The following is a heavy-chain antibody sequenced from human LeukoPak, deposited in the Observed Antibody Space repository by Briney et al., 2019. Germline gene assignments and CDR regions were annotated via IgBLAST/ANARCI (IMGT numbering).Heavy chain of an antibody. CDR1: GDSISSADYY. Sequence: SETLPLTCTVSGDSISSADYYWSWIRQPPGKGLEWIGYIYYSGSTYYNPSLKSRVIISADTSKNQFSLKLSSVTAADTAVYYCARVKYSGSYSGVDYWGQGTLVTVSS. CDR3: ARVKYSGSYSGVDY. D-gene: IGHD1-26*01. J-gene: IGHJ4*02. V-gene: IGHV4-30-4*08. CDR2: IYYSGST.